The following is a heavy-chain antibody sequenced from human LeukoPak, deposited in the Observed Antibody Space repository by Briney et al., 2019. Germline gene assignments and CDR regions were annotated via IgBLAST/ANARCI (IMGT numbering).Heavy chain of an antibody. V-gene: IGHV1-2*06. CDR1: GYTFTGYY. CDR3: ARDGQYYYDSSGDDAFDI. D-gene: IGHD3-22*01. J-gene: IGHJ3*02. Sequence: KPVASVKVSCKASGYTFTGYYMHWVRQSPGQGLEWMGRINPNSGGTNYAQKFQGRVTMTRDTSISTAYMELSRLRSDDTAVYYCARDGQYYYDSSGDDAFDIWGQGTMVTVSS. CDR2: INPNSGGT.